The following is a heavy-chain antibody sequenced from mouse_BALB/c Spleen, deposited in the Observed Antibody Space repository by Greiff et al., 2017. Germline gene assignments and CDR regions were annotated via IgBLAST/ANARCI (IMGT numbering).Heavy chain of an antibody. CDR1: GFTFSSFG. Sequence: EVMLVESGGGLVQPGGSMKLSCAASGFTFSSFGMHWVRQAPEKGLEWVASISSGGSTYYPDTVKGRFTISRDNAKNTLYLQMSSLKSEDTAMYYCARPIRGYGSLFAYWGQGTLVTVSA. V-gene: IGHV5-12-2*01. J-gene: IGHJ3*01. CDR3: ARPIRGYGSLFAY. CDR2: ISSGGST. D-gene: IGHD1-1*01.